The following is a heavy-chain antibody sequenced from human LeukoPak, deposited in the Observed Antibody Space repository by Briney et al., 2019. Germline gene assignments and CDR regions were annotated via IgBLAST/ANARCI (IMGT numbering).Heavy chain of an antibody. V-gene: IGHV3-11*06. CDR3: TRERQWSCGGDCYPHPTSA. J-gene: IGHJ5*02. CDR2: ISSTGTYT. D-gene: IGHD2-21*02. CDR1: GFTFNDYY. Sequence: PGGSLRLSCAASGFTFNDYYMTWIRQAPGKGLEWVSYISSTGTYTNYADSVKGRFTISRDNAKNSLYLQMNSLRADDTAMYYCTRERQWSCGGDCYPHPTSAWGQGALVTVSS.